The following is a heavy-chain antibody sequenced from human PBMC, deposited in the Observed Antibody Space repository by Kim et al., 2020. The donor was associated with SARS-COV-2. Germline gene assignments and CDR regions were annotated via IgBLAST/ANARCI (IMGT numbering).Heavy chain of an antibody. CDR2: ISSSSSYI. CDR1: GFAFSSYS. J-gene: IGHJ6*02. CDR3: ARVPIQLWTNYYYGMDV. Sequence: GGSLRLSCAASGFAFSSYSMNWVRQAPGKGLEWVSSISSSSSYIYYADSVKGRFTISRDNAKNSLYLQMNSLRAEDTAVYYCARVPIQLWTNYYYGMDVWGQGTTVTVSS. D-gene: IGHD5-18*01. V-gene: IGHV3-21*01.